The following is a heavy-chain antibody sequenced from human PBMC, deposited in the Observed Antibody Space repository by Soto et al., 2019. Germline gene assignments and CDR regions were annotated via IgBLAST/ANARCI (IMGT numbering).Heavy chain of an antibody. CDR2: IYWNDDK. D-gene: IGHD3-10*01. CDR1: GFSLSTNGVG. Sequence: QITLKESGPTLVKPTQTLTLTCTFSGFSLSTNGVGVGWIRQPPGKALEWVTLIYWNDDKRYSPSLRTRLTSTKDTSKTQVVLRMTDMDPVDTATYYCASLPALYGPGSYRFDDWGQGTLVTVSS. J-gene: IGHJ4*02. CDR3: ASLPALYGPGSYRFDD. V-gene: IGHV2-5*01.